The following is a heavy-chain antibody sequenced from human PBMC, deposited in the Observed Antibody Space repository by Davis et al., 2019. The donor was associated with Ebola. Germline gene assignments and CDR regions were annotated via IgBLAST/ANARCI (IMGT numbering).Heavy chain of an antibody. D-gene: IGHD3-22*01. CDR3: ARDGINVYYYDSSGQGGFDY. J-gene: IGHJ4*02. Sequence: SVKVSCKAFGFTFSGSAVQWVRQARGQHLEWMGGIVVGSGNTNYAQKFRERLTMTRDLSTSTAYMELSSLRSEDTAVYYCARDGINVYYYDSSGQGGFDYWGQGTLVTVSS. CDR1: GFTFSGSA. V-gene: IGHV1-58*01. CDR2: IVVGSGNT.